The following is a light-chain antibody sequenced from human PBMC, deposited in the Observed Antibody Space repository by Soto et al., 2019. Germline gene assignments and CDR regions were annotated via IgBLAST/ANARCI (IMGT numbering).Light chain of an antibody. CDR2: DVS. J-gene: IGLJ1*01. CDR3: TSFTSINTYV. V-gene: IGLV2-14*01. Sequence: HSALTQPASVSGSPGQSITISCTGTSSDVGGYNYVSWYQQHPDKAPKLMIYDVSNRPSGVSYRFSGSKSGNTASLTISGLQAEDEADYYCTSFTSINTYVFGTGTKVTVL. CDR1: SSDVGGYNY.